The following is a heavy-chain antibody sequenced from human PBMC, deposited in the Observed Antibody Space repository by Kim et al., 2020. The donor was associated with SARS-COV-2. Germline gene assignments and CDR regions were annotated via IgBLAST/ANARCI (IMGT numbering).Heavy chain of an antibody. D-gene: IGHD6-25*01. J-gene: IGHJ3*01. V-gene: IGHV3-23*01. CDR2: VSDSGSAT. CDR1: GFRLSTYA. CDR3: AKAGSYISGWNVAFDL. Sequence: GGSLRLSCAASGFRLSTYAMYWVRQAPAERLEWVSSVSDSGSATYYADSVKGRFTISRDNSKNTLYLQMNSLTAEDTAVYYCAKAGSYISGWNVAFDLWG.